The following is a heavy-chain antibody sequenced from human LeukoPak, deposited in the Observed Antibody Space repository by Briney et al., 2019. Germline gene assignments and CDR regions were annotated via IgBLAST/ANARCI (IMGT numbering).Heavy chain of an antibody. CDR3: AGEVSGGYFDY. D-gene: IGHD2-8*02. CDR2: INPTGVGR. J-gene: IGHJ4*02. CDR1: VYTFTNYY. V-gene: IGHV1-46*01. Sequence: ASGNVSCTASVYTFTNYYMDWVRHAPEPGLEWMGLINPTGVGRNYDKKFRCRVSLTTDTTTTTAPLDFSSLSSEDTAASCFAGEVSGGYFDYWGERPPLTLSS.